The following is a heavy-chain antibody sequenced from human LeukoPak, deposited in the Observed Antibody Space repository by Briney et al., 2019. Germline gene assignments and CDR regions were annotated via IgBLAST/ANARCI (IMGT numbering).Heavy chain of an antibody. CDR2: ISSSGSTI. V-gene: IGHV3-11*04. CDR1: GFTVSSNY. J-gene: IGHJ4*02. CDR3: ARDAQSIAAEIDY. Sequence: PGGSLRLSCAASGFTVSSNYMSWVRQAPGKGLEWISYISSSGSTIYYADSVKGRFTFSRDNAKNSLYLQMNSLRAEDTAVYYCARDAQSIAAEIDYWGQGTLVTVSS. D-gene: IGHD6-13*01.